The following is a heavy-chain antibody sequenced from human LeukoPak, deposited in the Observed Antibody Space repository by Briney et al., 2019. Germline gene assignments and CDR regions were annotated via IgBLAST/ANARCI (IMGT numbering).Heavy chain of an antibody. CDR3: ARVLGCSSTSCATDDAFDI. Sequence: PETLSLTCAVYGGSFSGYYWSWIRQPPGKGLEWIGEINHSGSTNYNPSLKSRVTISVDTSKNQFSLKLSSVTAADTAVYYCARVLGCSSTSCATDDAFDIWGQGTMVTVSS. J-gene: IGHJ3*02. D-gene: IGHD2-2*01. V-gene: IGHV4-34*01. CDR2: INHSGST. CDR1: GGSFSGYY.